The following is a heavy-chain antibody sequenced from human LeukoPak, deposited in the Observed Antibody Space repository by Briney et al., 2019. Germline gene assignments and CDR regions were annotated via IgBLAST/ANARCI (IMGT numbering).Heavy chain of an antibody. J-gene: IGHJ4*02. Sequence: SETLSLTCDVSGGSIDSTNWWNWVRQPPGKGLEWIGEIHHDGRINYNPSLKSRVTLSVDKSKNQFSLRLNSVTAADTAMYYCARSHDHLWGNYPDYWGQGTLVTASS. V-gene: IGHV4/OR15-8*01. D-gene: IGHD3-16*02. CDR3: ARSHDHLWGNYPDY. CDR2: IHHDGRI. CDR1: GGSIDSTNW.